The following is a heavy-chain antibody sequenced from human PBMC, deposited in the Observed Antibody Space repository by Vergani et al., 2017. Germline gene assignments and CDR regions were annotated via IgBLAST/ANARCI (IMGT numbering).Heavy chain of an antibody. CDR3: ARGDYGILTGYRY. Sequence: QAPVVQSAAEVKKSGASVKVSCKTSGYTFSNYYMHWVRQAPGQGLEWMGIINPSGGHTNYAQKFQGRVTMTRDTSTSTVYMELSSLRSEDTAIYYCARGDYGILTGYRYWGQGTLLTVSA. CDR2: INPSGGHT. D-gene: IGHD3-9*01. CDR1: GYTFSNYY. V-gene: IGHV1-46*03. J-gene: IGHJ4*02.